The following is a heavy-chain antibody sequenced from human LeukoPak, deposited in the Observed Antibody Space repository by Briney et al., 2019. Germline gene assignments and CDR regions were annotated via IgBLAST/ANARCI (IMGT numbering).Heavy chain of an antibody. D-gene: IGHD5-18*01. V-gene: IGHV4-39*01. J-gene: IGHJ4*02. Sequence: PSETLSLTCTVSGGSISSSSYYWGWIRQPPGKGLEWIGSIYYSGSTYYNPSLKSRVTMSVDTSNNQFSLKLSSVTAADTAVYHCARQHGYNCGPFDYWGQGTLVTVSS. CDR2: IYYSGST. CDR3: ARQHGYNCGPFDY. CDR1: GGSISSSSYY.